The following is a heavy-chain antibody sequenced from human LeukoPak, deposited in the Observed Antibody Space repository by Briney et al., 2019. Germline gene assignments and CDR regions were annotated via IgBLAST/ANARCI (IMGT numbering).Heavy chain of an antibody. CDR2: IKPKTGGETT. V-gene: IGHV3-15*07. D-gene: IGHD2-21*01. Sequence: GGSLRLSCAASGFTFSNAYMNWVRQAPGKGLEWVGRIKPKTGGETTEYAAPVKDRFSISRDDSKSMMYLQMNSLKTEDTAVYYCITPLPYSAQGGQGTLVTVSS. J-gene: IGHJ4*02. CDR3: ITPLPYSAQ. CDR1: GFTFSNAY.